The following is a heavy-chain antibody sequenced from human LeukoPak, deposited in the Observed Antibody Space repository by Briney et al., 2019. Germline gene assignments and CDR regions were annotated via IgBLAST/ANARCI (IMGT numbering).Heavy chain of an antibody. CDR2: INWNGGST. J-gene: IGHJ4*02. CDR3: ARDGQWLTSGSFDY. V-gene: IGHV3-20*04. D-gene: IGHD6-19*01. Sequence: GGSLRLACAASGFTFGDYGMSWVRQAPGKGLEWVSGINWNGGSTGYADSVKGRFTISRDNAKNSLYLQMNSLRAEDTALYYCARDGQWLTSGSFDYWGQGTLVTVSP. CDR1: GFTFGDYG.